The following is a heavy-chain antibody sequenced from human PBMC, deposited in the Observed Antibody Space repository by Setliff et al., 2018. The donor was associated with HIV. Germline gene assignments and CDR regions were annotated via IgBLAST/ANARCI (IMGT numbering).Heavy chain of an antibody. CDR2: IYPYDSDT. D-gene: IGHD6-19*01. CDR3: AKLGWALSQRKPGWFDP. Sequence: PGESLKISCLGFGYSFTNYWIAWARQMPGKGLEWIGIIYPYDSDTRYSPSLQGQVSISAAKSISTVYLQLTSLKASDTAIYYCAKLGWALSQRKPGWFDPWGQGTLVTVSS. V-gene: IGHV5-51*01. J-gene: IGHJ5*02. CDR1: GYSFTNYW.